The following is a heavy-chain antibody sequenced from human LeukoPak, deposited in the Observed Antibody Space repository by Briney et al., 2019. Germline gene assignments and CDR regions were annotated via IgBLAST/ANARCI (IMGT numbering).Heavy chain of an antibody. Sequence: PGGSLRLSCAGSGFPFNDYAMHWVRQAPGKGVEGVSGISWNSGSIGYADSVKGRFTISRDNAKNSLYLQMNSLRAEDTALYYCAKDIVLYYYDSSGLSPAFDIWGQGTMVTVSS. V-gene: IGHV3-9*01. CDR2: ISWNSGSI. D-gene: IGHD3-22*01. CDR1: GFPFNDYA. J-gene: IGHJ3*02. CDR3: AKDIVLYYYDSSGLSPAFDI.